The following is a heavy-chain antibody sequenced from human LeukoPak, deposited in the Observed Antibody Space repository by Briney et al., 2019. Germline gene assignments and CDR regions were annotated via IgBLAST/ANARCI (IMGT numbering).Heavy chain of an antibody. CDR3: VRVRDGYKDAYDI. V-gene: IGHV1-46*01. J-gene: IGHJ3*02. Sequence: ASVKVSCKASGFTFTNYNLHWVRQAPGQRLEWMGIINPSCGSTNYAQNFQDRVTMTRDTSTSTVYMELSSLRSEDTAVYYCVRVRDGYKDAYDIWGQGTMVTVPS. CDR1: GFTFTNYN. D-gene: IGHD5-24*01. CDR2: INPSCGST.